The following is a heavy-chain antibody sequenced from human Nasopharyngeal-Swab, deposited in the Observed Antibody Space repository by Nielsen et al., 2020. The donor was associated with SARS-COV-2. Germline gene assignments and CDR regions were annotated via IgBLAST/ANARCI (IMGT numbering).Heavy chain of an antibody. CDR3: VKGMPQSGGMDV. Sequence: GESLKISCAASGFTFSSNDMHWVRLPRGKGLEWVLAIGAAGGTYYPDSVKGRFTISRENAKNSLYLQMNSLRAEDTAIYYCVKGMPQSGGMDVWGKGTTVSVSS. V-gene: IGHV3-13*01. D-gene: IGHD2-2*01. CDR1: GFTFSSND. J-gene: IGHJ6*03. CDR2: IGAAGGT.